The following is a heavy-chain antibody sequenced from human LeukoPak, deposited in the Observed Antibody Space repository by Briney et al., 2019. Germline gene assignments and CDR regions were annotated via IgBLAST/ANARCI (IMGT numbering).Heavy chain of an antibody. CDR1: GGSFSGYY. J-gene: IGHJ6*03. CDR3: ARLLRRVRGVIHYYMDV. V-gene: IGHV4-34*01. Sequence: PSETLSLTCAVYGGSFSGYYWSWIRQPPGKGLEWIGEINHSGSTNYNPSLKSRVTMSVDTSKNQFPLKLSSVTAADTAVYYCARLLRRVRGVIHYYMDVWGKGTTVTISS. D-gene: IGHD3-10*01. CDR2: INHSGST.